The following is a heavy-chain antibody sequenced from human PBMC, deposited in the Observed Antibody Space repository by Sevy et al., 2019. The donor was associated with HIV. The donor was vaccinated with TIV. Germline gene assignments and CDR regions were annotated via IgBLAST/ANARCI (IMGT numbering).Heavy chain of an antibody. CDR3: ARVRDGTSGGFDY. CDR1: GGSISSYY. J-gene: IGHJ4*02. V-gene: IGHV4-59*13. CDR2: IYYSGST. Sequence: SETLSLTCTVSGGSISSYYWSWIRQPPGKGLEWIGYIYYSGSTNYNPSLKSRVTISVDTSKNQFSLKLSSVTAADTAVYYCARVRDGTSGGFDYWGQGTLVTVSS. D-gene: IGHD1-26*01.